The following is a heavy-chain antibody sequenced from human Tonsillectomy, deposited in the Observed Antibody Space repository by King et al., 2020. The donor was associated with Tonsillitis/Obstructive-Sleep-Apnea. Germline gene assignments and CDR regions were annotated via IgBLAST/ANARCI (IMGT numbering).Heavy chain of an antibody. V-gene: IGHV1-69*04. D-gene: IGHD3-10*01. J-gene: IGHJ5*01. CDR3: VREGTGRGSWGYNWFDS. CDR1: GGTFSTYV. Sequence: QLVQSGAEVKKTGSSVKVSCKASGGTFSTYVISWVRQAPGQGLEWMGMFIPTLGIGKYAQKFQGRVTIRADKSTTTDYMELSSLRSEDTAVYYCVREGTGRGSWGYNWFDSWGQGTLVTVSS. CDR2: FIPTLGIG.